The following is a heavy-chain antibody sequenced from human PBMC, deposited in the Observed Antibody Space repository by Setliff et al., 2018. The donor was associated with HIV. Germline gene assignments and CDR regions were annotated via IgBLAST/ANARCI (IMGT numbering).Heavy chain of an antibody. J-gene: IGHJ4*02. Sequence: SVKVSCKASGGTFINSAFNWVRQAPGQGLEWMGSIIPIFGTGNYAQNFQGRVSITTDKLLTIAYLDLNSLRAEDTALYYCAKSSDWPPYYFDHWGQGTLVTVSS. CDR1: GGTFINSA. V-gene: IGHV1-69*05. CDR2: IIPIFGTG. CDR3: AKSSDWPPYYFDH. D-gene: IGHD6-19*01.